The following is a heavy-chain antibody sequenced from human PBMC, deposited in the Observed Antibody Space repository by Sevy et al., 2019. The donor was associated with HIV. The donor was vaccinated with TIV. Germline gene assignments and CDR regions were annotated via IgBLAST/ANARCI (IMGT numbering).Heavy chain of an antibody. Sequence: GESLKISCAASGFTFSSYSMNWVRQAPGKGLEWVSYISSSSSTIYYADSVKGRFTISRDNAKNSLYLQMNSLSDEDTAVYYCARGRLRITMIVVVGGHAFDIWGQGTMVTVSS. V-gene: IGHV3-48*02. CDR2: ISSSSSTI. CDR1: GFTFSSYS. J-gene: IGHJ3*02. D-gene: IGHD3-22*01. CDR3: ARGRLRITMIVVVGGHAFDI.